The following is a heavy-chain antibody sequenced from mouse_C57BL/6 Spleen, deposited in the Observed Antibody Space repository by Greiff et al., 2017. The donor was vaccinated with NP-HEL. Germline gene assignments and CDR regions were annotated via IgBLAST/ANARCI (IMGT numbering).Heavy chain of an antibody. CDR1: GYTFTTYG. J-gene: IGHJ2*01. V-gene: IGHV1-81*01. CDR3: ARERGFDY. Sequence: QVHVKQSGAELARPGASVKLSCKASGYTFTTYGRSPAPPPPFPFLSFLFSINPIIFNTYYNEKFKGKATLTADKSSSTAYMELRSLTSEDSAVYFCARERGFDYWGQGTTLTVSS. CDR2: INPIIFNT.